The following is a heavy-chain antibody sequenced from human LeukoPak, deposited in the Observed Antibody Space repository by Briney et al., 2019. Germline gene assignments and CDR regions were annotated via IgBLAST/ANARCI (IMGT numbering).Heavy chain of an antibody. CDR2: INHSGST. V-gene: IGHV4-34*01. J-gene: IGHJ5*02. CDR3: ARSMVRGVIYWFDP. CDR1: GGSFSGYY. Sequence: PSGTLSLTCAVYGGSFSGYYWSWIRQPPGKGLEWIGEINHSGSTNYNPSLKSRVTISVDTSKNQFSLKLSSVTAADTAVYYCARSMVRGVIYWFDPWGQGTLVTVSS. D-gene: IGHD3-10*01.